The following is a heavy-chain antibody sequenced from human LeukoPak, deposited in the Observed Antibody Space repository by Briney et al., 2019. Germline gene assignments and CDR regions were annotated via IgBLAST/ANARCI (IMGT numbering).Heavy chain of an antibody. V-gene: IGHV3-7*01. Sequence: GGSLRLSCAAPGITISSYWMSWVRQAPGKGLEWVANIKEDGSEKYYVDSVKGRSTISRDNAKKSLYLQMNRLRAEDTAVYYCEAFYYDESGWGDASDMWGQGTMVTVSS. J-gene: IGHJ3*02. CDR2: IKEDGSEK. D-gene: IGHD3-16*01. CDR1: GITISSYW. CDR3: EAFYYDESGWGDASDM.